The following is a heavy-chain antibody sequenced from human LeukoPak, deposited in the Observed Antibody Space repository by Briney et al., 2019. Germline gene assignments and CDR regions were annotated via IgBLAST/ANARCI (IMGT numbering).Heavy chain of an antibody. CDR3: ARKVVPAFDP. CDR2: IYYSGST. D-gene: IGHD2-2*01. Sequence: SQTLSLTRTVSGGSISSGGYYWSWIRQHPGKGLEWIGYIYYSGSTYYNPSLKSRVTISVDTSKNQFSLKLSSVTAADTAVYYCARKVVPAFDPWGQGTLVTVSS. V-gene: IGHV4-31*03. J-gene: IGHJ5*02. CDR1: GGSISSGGYY.